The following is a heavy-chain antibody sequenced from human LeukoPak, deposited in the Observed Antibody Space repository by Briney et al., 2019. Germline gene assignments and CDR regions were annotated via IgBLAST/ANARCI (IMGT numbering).Heavy chain of an antibody. CDR3: ARGGRYYDSSGYYHDAFDI. V-gene: IGHV3-53*01. Sequence: PGGSLRPSCAASGFAVSSNYMSWVRQAPGKGLEWVSVIYSGGGTYYANSVKGRFTISRDNSKNTLYLQMNSLRAEDTAVYYCARGGRYYDSSGYYHDAFDIWGQGTMVTVSS. D-gene: IGHD3-22*01. J-gene: IGHJ3*02. CDR2: IYSGGGT. CDR1: GFAVSSNY.